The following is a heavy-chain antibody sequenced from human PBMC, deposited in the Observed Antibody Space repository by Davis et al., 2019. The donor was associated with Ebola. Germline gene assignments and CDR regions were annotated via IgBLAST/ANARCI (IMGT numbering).Heavy chain of an antibody. CDR3: ARSGYTGYDPRINFDF. D-gene: IGHD5-12*01. Sequence: MPSETLSLTCTVSGASISSYYWSWIRQPPGKGLEWIGYIYYSGSTDYNPSLKSRVTISVDTSKNQFSLKLSSVTAADTAVYYCARSGYTGYDPRINFDFWGQGTLVTVSS. J-gene: IGHJ4*02. CDR1: GASISSYY. CDR2: IYYSGST. V-gene: IGHV4-59*01.